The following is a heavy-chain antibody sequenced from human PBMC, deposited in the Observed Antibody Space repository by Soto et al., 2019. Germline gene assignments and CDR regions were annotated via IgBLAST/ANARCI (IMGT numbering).Heavy chain of an antibody. D-gene: IGHD3-22*01. V-gene: IGHV3-33*01. CDR2: IWYDGSNN. CDR1: GFTFSSYG. Sequence: GGSLSLTCAASGFTFSSYGRHWVRQAPGKGLEWGAVIWYDGSNNYYADSVKGRFTISRDNSKNTLYLQMNSLRAEDTAVYYCARDSWHDSSGYYTTEFDYWGQGTLVTVSS. CDR3: ARDSWHDSSGYYTTEFDY. J-gene: IGHJ4*02.